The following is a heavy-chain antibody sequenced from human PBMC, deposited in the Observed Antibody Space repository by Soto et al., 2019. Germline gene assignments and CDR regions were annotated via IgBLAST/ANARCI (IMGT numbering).Heavy chain of an antibody. CDR1: GFTFSSYG. V-gene: IGHV3-30*18. J-gene: IGHJ4*02. D-gene: IGHD6-19*01. Sequence: GGSLRLSCAASGFTFSSYGMHWVRQAPGKGLEWVAVISYDGSNKYYADSVKGRFTISRDNSKNTLYLQMNSLRAEDTAVHYCAKDAGYSSGWIDYWGQGTLVTVSS. CDR2: ISYDGSNK. CDR3: AKDAGYSSGWIDY.